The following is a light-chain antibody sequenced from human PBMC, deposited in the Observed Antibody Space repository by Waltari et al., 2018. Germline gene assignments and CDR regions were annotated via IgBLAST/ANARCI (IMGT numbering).Light chain of an antibody. CDR3: SSYISSSTLEL. CDR2: DVS. Sequence: QSALTQPASVSGSPGQSLTIPCTGTSSDAGGYNYVSWYQQHPGKAPKLMIYDVSNRPSGVSKRFSGSKSGNTAALTSSGLQAEDEADYYCSSYISSSTLELFGGGTSLTVL. V-gene: IGLV2-14*03. CDR1: SSDAGGYNY. J-gene: IGLJ2*01.